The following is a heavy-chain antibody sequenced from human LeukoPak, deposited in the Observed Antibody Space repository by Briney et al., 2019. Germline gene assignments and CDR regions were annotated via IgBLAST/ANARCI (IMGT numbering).Heavy chain of an antibody. CDR2: IWYDGSNK. CDR3: AKVGYDSSGYPTGNYMDV. V-gene: IGHV3-33*06. Sequence: GGSLRLSCAASGFTFSSYGMHWVRQAPGKGLEWVAVIWYDGSNKYYADSVKGRSTISRDNSKNTLYLQMNSLRAEDTAVYYCAKVGYDSSGYPTGNYMDVWGKGTTVTVSS. D-gene: IGHD3-22*01. J-gene: IGHJ6*03. CDR1: GFTFSSYG.